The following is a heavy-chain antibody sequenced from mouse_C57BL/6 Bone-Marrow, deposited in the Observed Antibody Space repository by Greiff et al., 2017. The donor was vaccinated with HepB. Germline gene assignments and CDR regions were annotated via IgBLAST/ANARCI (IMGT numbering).Heavy chain of an antibody. CDR1: GYTFTDYN. CDR2: INPNNGGT. Sequence: VQLQQSGPELVKPGASVKMSCKASGYTFTDYNMHWVKQSHGKSLEWIGYINPNNGGTSYNQKFKGKATLTVNKSSSTAYMELRSLTSEDSAVYYCALIYYDYLYYFDYWGQGTTLTVSS. D-gene: IGHD2-4*01. J-gene: IGHJ2*01. V-gene: IGHV1-22*01. CDR3: ALIYYDYLYYFDY.